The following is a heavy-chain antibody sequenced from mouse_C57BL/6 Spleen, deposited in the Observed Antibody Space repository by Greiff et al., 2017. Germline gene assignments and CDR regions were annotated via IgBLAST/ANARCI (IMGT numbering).Heavy chain of an antibody. CDR3: ARGSSYWYFDD. D-gene: IGHD1-1*01. CDR2: ISASGST. J-gene: IGHJ1*03. Sequence: VQLQQSGPALVKPSPSVSLTCTATGYSITNGNHWWNWLRQVSGSKLEWIGNISASGSTDSNPSLKSRISITRDTSKNPLFLQLNSVTTEDIATYYCARGSSYWYFDDWGTGTTVTVSS. CDR1: GYSITNGNHW. V-gene: IGHV3-4*01.